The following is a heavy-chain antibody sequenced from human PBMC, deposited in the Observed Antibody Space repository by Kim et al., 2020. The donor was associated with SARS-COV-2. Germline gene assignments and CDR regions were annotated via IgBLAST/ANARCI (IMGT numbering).Heavy chain of an antibody. CDR1: GFTFSDSP. Sequence: GGSLRLSCAASGFTFSDSPIHWLRHASGKGLEWVGRISSNVYSYATPHAASLKGWFTTSSDDTESRSYVQLNSLKTEDTPVFHCTPIPGSSLALWDAFDV. V-gene: IGHV3-73*01. D-gene: IGHD6-6*01. J-gene: IGHJ3*01. CDR2: ISSNVYSYAT. CDR3: TPIPGSSLALWDAFDV.